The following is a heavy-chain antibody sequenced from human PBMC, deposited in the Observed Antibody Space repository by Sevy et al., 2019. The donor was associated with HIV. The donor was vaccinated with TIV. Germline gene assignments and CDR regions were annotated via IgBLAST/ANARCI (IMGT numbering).Heavy chain of an antibody. D-gene: IGHD1-26*01. V-gene: IGHV3-13*01. CDR2: FGIAGDT. CDR1: GFTFSYYD. CDR3: ARKSVSYSHFDY. J-gene: IGHJ4*02. Sequence: GGSLRLSCAASGFTFSYYDMHWVRQPTGKGLEWVSGFGIAGDTYYSDSVKGRFTIARENAKNSLYLQRNSLRAGDTAVYYCARKSVSYSHFDYWGQGTLVTVSS.